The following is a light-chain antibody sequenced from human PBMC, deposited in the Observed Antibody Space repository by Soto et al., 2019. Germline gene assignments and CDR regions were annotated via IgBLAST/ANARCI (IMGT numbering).Light chain of an antibody. CDR2: NNN. CDR3: QVWDNSSDHWV. J-gene: IGLJ3*02. V-gene: IGLV1-44*01. CDR1: TSNIGSNI. Sequence: QSVLTQPPSASGTPGQRITISCSGRTSNIGSNIVAWYQHLPGTAPKLLIYNNNQRPSGVPDRFFGSKSGTSASLAISRVEAGDEADYYCQVWDNSSDHWVFGGGTQLTVL.